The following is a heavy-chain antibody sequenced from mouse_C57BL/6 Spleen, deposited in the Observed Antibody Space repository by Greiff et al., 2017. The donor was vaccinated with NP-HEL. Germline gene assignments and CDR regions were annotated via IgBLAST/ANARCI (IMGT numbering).Heavy chain of an antibody. Sequence: LQQSGPGILQPSQTLSLTCSFSGFSLSTFGMGVGWLRPPSGKGLEWLAHIWWDDAKYYNPALKSRLTISKDTSKNQVILKIADVDTADTATYYCARSGDSPFAYWGQGTLVTVSA. V-gene: IGHV8-8*01. CDR3: ARSGDSPFAY. D-gene: IGHD3-1*01. CDR1: GFSLSTFGMG. CDR2: IWWDDAK. J-gene: IGHJ3*01.